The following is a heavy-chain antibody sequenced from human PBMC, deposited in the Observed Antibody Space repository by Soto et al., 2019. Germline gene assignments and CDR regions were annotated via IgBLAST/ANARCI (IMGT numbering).Heavy chain of an antibody. D-gene: IGHD5-12*01. CDR2: ISSSSSSTI. V-gene: IGHV3-48*01. Sequence: GGSLRLSCAASGFTFSSYSMNWVRQAPGKRLEWVSYISSSSSSTIYYADSVKGRFTISRDNAKNSLYLQMNSLRAEDTAFYYRARDHDEDFGYDLDYFDYWGQGTLVTVSS. J-gene: IGHJ4*02. CDR1: GFTFSSYS. CDR3: ARDHDEDFGYDLDYFDY.